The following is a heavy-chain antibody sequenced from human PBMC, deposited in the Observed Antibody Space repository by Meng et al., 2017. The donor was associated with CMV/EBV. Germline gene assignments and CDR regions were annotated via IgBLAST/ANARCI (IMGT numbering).Heavy chain of an antibody. D-gene: IGHD3-22*01. Sequence: SGFTFSSYAISWVRQAPGKGLEWVSGISGSGGTTYYADSVKGRFTISRDNSKNTLYLQMNSLRAEDTAVYYCAKERFFDSSGPQYFQHWGQGTLVTVSS. J-gene: IGHJ1*01. V-gene: IGHV3-23*01. CDR3: AKERFFDSSGPQYFQH. CDR2: ISGSGGTT. CDR1: GFTFSSYA.